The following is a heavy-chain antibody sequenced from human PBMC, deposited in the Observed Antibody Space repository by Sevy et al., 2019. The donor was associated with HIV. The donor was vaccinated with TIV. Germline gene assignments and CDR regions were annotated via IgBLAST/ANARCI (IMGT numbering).Heavy chain of an antibody. CDR2: TRNKADGYTT. V-gene: IGHV3-72*01. CDR3: ATHAGIAAAGRVFDY. Sequence: GGSLILSCVASGFTFSDHYMEWVRQAPGKGLEWVGRTRNKADGYTTEYAASVKGRFTISRDESKNSLYVQMNSLKAEDTAVYYCATHAGIAAAGRVFDYWGQGTLVTVSS. CDR1: GFTFSDHY. D-gene: IGHD6-13*01. J-gene: IGHJ4*02.